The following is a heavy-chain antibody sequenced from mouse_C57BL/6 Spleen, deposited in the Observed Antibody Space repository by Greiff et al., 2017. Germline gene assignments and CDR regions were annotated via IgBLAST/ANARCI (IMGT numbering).Heavy chain of an antibody. Sequence: EVQLVESGPELVKPGASVKIPCKASGYTFTDYNMDWVKQSHGKSLEWIGDINPNNGGTIYNQKFKGKATLTVDKSSSTAYMELRSLTSEDTAVXYCARLDYYGVAEDYWGQGTTLTVSS. J-gene: IGHJ2*01. CDR2: INPNNGGT. CDR3: ARLDYYGVAEDY. V-gene: IGHV1-18*01. CDR1: GYTFTDYN. D-gene: IGHD1-1*01.